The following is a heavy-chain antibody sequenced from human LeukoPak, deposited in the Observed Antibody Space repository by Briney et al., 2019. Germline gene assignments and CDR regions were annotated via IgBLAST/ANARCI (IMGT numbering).Heavy chain of an antibody. J-gene: IGHJ4*02. D-gene: IGHD6-13*01. V-gene: IGHV3-23*01. CDR3: AKESYSSSWSTFDY. Sequence: GGSLRLSCAASGFTFSSYAMNWVRQAPGKGLEWVSAISGSGGSTYYADSVTGRFTISRDNSKNTLYLQMNSLRAEDTAVYYCAKESYSSSWSTFDYWGQGTLVTVSS. CDR2: ISGSGGST. CDR1: GFTFSSYA.